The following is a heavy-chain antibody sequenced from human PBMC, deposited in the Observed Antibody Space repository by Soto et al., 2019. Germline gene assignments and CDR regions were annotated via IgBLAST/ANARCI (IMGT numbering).Heavy chain of an antibody. Sequence: SETLSLTCTVSGGSISSGGYFWSWVRQPPGKGLEWIGYIYYSGNIYYNPSLRSRVTISVDTSKNQFSLKMSSVTAADTAVYSCARGWVQSHYFDSCGQGTLVTVSS. D-gene: IGHD1-1*01. CDR2: IYYSGNI. CDR3: ARGWVQSHYFDS. V-gene: IGHV4-31*03. CDR1: GGSISSGGYF. J-gene: IGHJ4*02.